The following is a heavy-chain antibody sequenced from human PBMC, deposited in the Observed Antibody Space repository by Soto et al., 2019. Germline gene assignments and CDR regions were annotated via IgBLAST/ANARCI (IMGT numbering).Heavy chain of an antibody. D-gene: IGHD3-10*01. J-gene: IGHJ6*02. Sequence: QVQLVESGGGLVKPGGSLRLSCAASGFTFSDYYMSWIRQAPGKGLEWVSYISSSSSYTNYADSVKGRFTISRDNAKISRYLQMNSQRPEDTAVYYCSRERPHSLKLHMGRGVIAVSCGIDVWGQGTTVTVSS. CDR2: ISSSSSYT. V-gene: IGHV3-11*06. CDR1: GFTFSDYY. CDR3: SRERPHSLKLHMGRGVIAVSCGIDV.